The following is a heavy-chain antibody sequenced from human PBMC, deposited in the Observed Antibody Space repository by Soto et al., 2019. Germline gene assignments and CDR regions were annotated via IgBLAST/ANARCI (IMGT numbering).Heavy chain of an antibody. CDR2: IDPSDSYT. CDR3: ARRDSSSYGMDV. J-gene: IGHJ6*02. V-gene: IGHV5-10-1*01. CDR1: GYSFTSYW. D-gene: IGHD6-6*01. Sequence: GESLKISCKGSGYSFTSYWISWVRQLPGKGLEWMGRIDPSDSYTNYSPSFQGHVTISADKSISTAYLQWSSLKASDTAMYYCARRDSSSYGMDVWGQGTTVTVSS.